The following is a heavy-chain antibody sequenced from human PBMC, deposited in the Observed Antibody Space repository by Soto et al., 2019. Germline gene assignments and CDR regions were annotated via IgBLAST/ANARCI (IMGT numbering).Heavy chain of an antibody. CDR2: IKSKTDGGTT. D-gene: IGHD3-9*01. CDR3: TTDLTGEYYDILTGYYNTNWFDP. V-gene: IGHV3-15*01. CDR1: GFTFSNAW. J-gene: IGHJ5*02. Sequence: GGSLRLSCAASGFTFSNAWMSWVRQAPGKGLEWVGRIKSKTDGGTTDYAAPVKGRFTISRDDSKNTLYLQMNSLKTEDTAVYYCTTDLTGEYYDILTGYYNTNWFDPWGQGTLVTVSS.